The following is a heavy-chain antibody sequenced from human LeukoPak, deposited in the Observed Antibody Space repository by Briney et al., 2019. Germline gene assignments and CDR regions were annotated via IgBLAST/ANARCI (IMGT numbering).Heavy chain of an antibody. Sequence: KSGESLKISCKGSGYSFTSHWVGWVRQMPGKGLEWMGIIYPGDSDTRYSPSFQGQVTISADKSISTAYLQWSSLKASDTAMYYCARLSSSSWYNWFDPWGQGTLVTVSS. CDR3: ARLSSSSWYNWFDP. D-gene: IGHD6-13*01. CDR1: GYSFTSHW. V-gene: IGHV5-51*01. CDR2: IYPGDSDT. J-gene: IGHJ5*02.